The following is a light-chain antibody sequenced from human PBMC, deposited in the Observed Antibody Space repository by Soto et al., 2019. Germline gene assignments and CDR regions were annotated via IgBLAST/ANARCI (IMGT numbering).Light chain of an antibody. Sequence: EIVLTQSPGSLSLSPGERXTLXXRASQSVDXTFFAWYQKKPGQAPRLLIYGASKRATGVPDRFSGSGSGTDFTLTISRLEPEDFAVYYCQQYMSSVTFGQGTKVEI. V-gene: IGKV3-20*01. J-gene: IGKJ1*01. CDR3: QQYMSSVT. CDR1: QSVDXTF. CDR2: GAS.